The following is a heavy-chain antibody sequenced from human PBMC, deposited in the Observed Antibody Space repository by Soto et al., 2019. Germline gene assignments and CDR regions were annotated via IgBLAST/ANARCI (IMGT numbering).Heavy chain of an antibody. V-gene: IGHV3-30-3*01. CDR3: ARVSSGSYYNGDY. D-gene: IGHD3-10*01. CDR1: GFTFSSYA. J-gene: IGHJ4*02. Sequence: QVQLVESGGGVVQPGRSLRLSCAASGFTFSSYAMHWVRQAPGEGLEWVAVISYDGSNKYYADSVKGRFTISRDNSKNTLYLQMNSLRAEDTAVYYCARVSSGSYYNGDYWGQGTLVTVSS. CDR2: ISYDGSNK.